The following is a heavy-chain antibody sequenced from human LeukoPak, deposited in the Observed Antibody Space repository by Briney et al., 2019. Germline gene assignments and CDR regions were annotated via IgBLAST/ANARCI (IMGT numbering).Heavy chain of an antibody. CDR2: ISAYNGNT. J-gene: IGHJ6*02. Sequence: ASVKVSCKASGYTFTSYGISWVRQAPGQGLEWMGWISAYNGNTNYAQKLQGRVTMTTDTSTSTAYMELRSLRSDDTAVYYCAREGAIYQYSYGSYYYYGMDVWGQGTTVTVSS. CDR1: GYTFTSYG. D-gene: IGHD5-18*01. CDR3: AREGAIYQYSYGSYYYYGMDV. V-gene: IGHV1-18*01.